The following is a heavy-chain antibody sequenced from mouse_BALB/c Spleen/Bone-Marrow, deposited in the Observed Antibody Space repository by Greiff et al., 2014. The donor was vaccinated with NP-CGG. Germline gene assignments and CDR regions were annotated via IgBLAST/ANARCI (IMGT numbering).Heavy chain of an antibody. CDR2: IWSGGGT. CDR1: GFSLTTYG. D-gene: IGHD2-2*01. Sequence: QVQLQQSGPGLVKPSQSLSITCTVSGFSLTTYGLHWVRQSPGKGLEWLGVIWSGGGTDYNAAFISRLIITKDNSKSQVFFKMNSLQTNDTAVYYWARKGYTGYFDVWGAGTTVTVSS. V-gene: IGHV2-2*02. CDR3: ARKGYTGYFDV. J-gene: IGHJ1*01.